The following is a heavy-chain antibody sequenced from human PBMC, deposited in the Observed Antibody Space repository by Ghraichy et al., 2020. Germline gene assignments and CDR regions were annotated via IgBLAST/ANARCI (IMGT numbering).Heavy chain of an antibody. CDR1: GFTVSSNY. CDR2: IYSGGST. D-gene: IGHD1-26*01. Sequence: GGSLRLSCAASGFTVSSNYMSWVRQAPGKGLEWVSVIYSGGSTYYADSVKGRFTISRDNSKNTLYLQMNSLRAEDTAVYYCARGWGGSYLYYYYGMDVWGQGTTVTVSS. CDR3: ARGWGGSYLYYYYGMDV. J-gene: IGHJ6*02. V-gene: IGHV3-53*01.